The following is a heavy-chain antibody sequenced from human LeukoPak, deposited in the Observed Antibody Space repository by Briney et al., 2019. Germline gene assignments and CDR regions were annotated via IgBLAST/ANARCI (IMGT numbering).Heavy chain of an antibody. D-gene: IGHD2-21*02. J-gene: IGHJ6*03. V-gene: IGHV3-21*01. CDR3: ERNGAPVVTVITPYYYYMDV. CDR1: GFTFSSYS. CDR2: ISSSSSYI. Sequence: GGSLRLSCAASGFTFSSYSMNWVRQAPGKGLEWVSSISSSSSYIYYADSVKGRFTISRDNAKNSLYLQMNSLRAEDTAVYYCERNGAPVVTVITPYYYYMDVWGKGTTVTVSS.